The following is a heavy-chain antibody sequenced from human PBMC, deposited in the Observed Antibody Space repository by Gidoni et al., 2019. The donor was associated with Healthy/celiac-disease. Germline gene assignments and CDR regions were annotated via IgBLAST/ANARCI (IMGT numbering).Heavy chain of an antibody. CDR1: GFTFSSYV. Sequence: QVQLVESGGGVVQPGRSLRPSCAASGFTFSSYVMHWVRQAPGKGLEWGEVIWYDGSKKYYADSVKGRFTISRDNSKNTLYLQMNSLRAEDTAVYYCASERNCSGGSCYLGPFDYWGQGTLVTVSS. V-gene: IGHV3-33*01. D-gene: IGHD2-15*01. CDR3: ASERNCSGGSCYLGPFDY. CDR2: IWYDGSKK. J-gene: IGHJ4*02.